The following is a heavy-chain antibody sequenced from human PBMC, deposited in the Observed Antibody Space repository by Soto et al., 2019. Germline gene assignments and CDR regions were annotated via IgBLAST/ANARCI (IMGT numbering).Heavy chain of an antibody. D-gene: IGHD3-10*01. CDR2: ISSSSSYI. J-gene: IGHJ3*02. CDR3: ARDRRGSGSPAFDI. Sequence: GGSLRLSCAASGFTFSSYSMNWVRQAPGKGLEWVSSISSSSSYIYYADSVKGRFTISRDNAKNSLYLQMNSLRAEDTAVYYCARDRRGSGSPAFDIWGQGTMVTVSS. V-gene: IGHV3-21*01. CDR1: GFTFSSYS.